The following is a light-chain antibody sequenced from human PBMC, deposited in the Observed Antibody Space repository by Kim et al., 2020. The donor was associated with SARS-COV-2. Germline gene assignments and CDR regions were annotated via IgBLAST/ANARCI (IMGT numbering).Light chain of an antibody. J-gene: IGKJ2*01. Sequence: SASVGDRVTITCRASQNIINYLNWYQQKPEKAPKLLIYAASSLQSGVPSRFSGSGSGTDFTLTISSLQPEDVATYYCQQSCSTPRTFGQGTKLEI. CDR2: AAS. CDR1: QNIINY. V-gene: IGKV1-39*01. CDR3: QQSCSTPRT.